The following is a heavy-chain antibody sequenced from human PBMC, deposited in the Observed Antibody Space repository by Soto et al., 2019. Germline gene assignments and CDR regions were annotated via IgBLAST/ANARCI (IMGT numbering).Heavy chain of an antibody. Sequence: ASVKVSCKASGYTFTSYGISWVRQAPRQGLEWMGWISAYNGNTNYAQKLQGRVTMTTDTSTSTAYMELSSLRSEDTAVYYCARGAAVAGDYYYGMDVWGQGTTVTVSS. D-gene: IGHD6-19*01. J-gene: IGHJ6*02. CDR1: GYTFTSYG. CDR2: ISAYNGNT. CDR3: ARGAAVAGDYYYGMDV. V-gene: IGHV1-18*01.